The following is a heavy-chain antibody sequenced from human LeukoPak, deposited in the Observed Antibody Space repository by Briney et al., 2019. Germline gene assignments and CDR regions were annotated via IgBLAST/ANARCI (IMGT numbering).Heavy chain of an antibody. CDR2: INTDTGNP. CDR3: AREGSWHDVELGFDL. J-gene: IGHJ3*01. CDR1: GYTFSNNA. V-gene: IGHV7-4-1*02. Sequence: ASVKVSCKASGYTFSNNAMNWVRQAPGQGLEWMGWINTDTGNPMYAQGFTGRFVFSLDTSVSTTYLQINSLKAEDTAVYYCAREGSWHDVELGFDLWGQGTLVTVSS. D-gene: IGHD1-1*01.